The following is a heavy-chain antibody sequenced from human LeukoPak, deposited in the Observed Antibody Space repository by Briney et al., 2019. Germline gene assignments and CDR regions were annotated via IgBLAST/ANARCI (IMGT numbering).Heavy chain of an antibody. Sequence: SGGSLRLSCAASGFTFDDYAMHWVRRAPGKGLEWVSLINWSGGSTYYTDSVKGRFTISRDNIKNSLYLQMNSLRPEDTALYYCAKATKIYNSPFDYCGQGTLVTVSS. V-gene: IGHV3-43D*03. D-gene: IGHD1-1*01. CDR3: AKATKIYNSPFDY. CDR2: INWSGGST. CDR1: GFTFDDYA. J-gene: IGHJ4*02.